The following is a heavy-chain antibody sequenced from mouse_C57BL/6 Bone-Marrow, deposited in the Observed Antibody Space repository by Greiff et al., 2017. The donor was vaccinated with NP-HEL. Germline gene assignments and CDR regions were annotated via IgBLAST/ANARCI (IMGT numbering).Heavy chain of an antibody. Sequence: VKLVESGAELVKPGASVKMSCKASGYTFTTYPIEWMKQNHGKSLEWIGNFHPYNDDTKYNEKFKGKATLTVEKSSSTVYLELSRVTSDDSAVYYCARGVLRWYFDVWGTGTTVTVSS. CDR3: ARGVLRWYFDV. CDR2: FHPYNDDT. D-gene: IGHD1-1*01. V-gene: IGHV1-47*01. J-gene: IGHJ1*03. CDR1: GYTFTTYP.